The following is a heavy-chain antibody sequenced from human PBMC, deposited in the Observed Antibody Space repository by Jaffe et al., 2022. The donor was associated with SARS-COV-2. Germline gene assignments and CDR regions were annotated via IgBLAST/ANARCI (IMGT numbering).Heavy chain of an antibody. V-gene: IGHV1-3*01. Sequence: QVQLVQSGAEVKKPGASVKVSCKASGYTFTSYAMHWVRQAPGQRLEWMGWINAGNGNTKYSQKFQGRVTITRDTSASTAYMELSSLRSEDTAVYYCARGYGSAPGSYYYYMDVWGKGTTVTVSS. CDR2: INAGNGNT. D-gene: IGHD3-10*01. J-gene: IGHJ6*03. CDR1: GYTFTSYA. CDR3: ARGYGSAPGSYYYYMDV.